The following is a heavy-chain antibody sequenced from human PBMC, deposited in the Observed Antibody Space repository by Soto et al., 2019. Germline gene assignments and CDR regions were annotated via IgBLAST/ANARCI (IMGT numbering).Heavy chain of an antibody. CDR1: GFTFSDYY. J-gene: IGHJ6*02. V-gene: IGHV3-11*01. CDR2: ISSSGSTI. Sequence: QVQLVESGGGLVKPGGSLRLSCAASGFTFSDYYMSWIRQAPGKGLEWVSYISSSGSTIYYADSVKGRFTISRDNAKNSLYLQMNSQRAEDTAVYYCAGGDFWSRYYYYGMDVWGQGTTVTVSS. D-gene: IGHD3-3*01. CDR3: AGGDFWSRYYYYGMDV.